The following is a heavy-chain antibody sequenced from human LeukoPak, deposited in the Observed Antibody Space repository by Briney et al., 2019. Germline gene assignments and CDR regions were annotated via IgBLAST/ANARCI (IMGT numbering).Heavy chain of an antibody. V-gene: IGHV4-59*01. Sequence: PSETLSLTCSVSGDSISSNYWSWIRQAPGRGPEWIGYLSHSGSSTYNPSLKSRVTISVETPKNRFSLELTSVTDADTAVYFCARSRYYGLRSRYSGGYYYIDVSGKGTTVIVSS. D-gene: IGHD3-3*01. CDR2: LSHSGSS. CDR1: GDSISSNY. J-gene: IGHJ6*03. CDR3: ARSRYYGLRSRYSGGYYYIDV.